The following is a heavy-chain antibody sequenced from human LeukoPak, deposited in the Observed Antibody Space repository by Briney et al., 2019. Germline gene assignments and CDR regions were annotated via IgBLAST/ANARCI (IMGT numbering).Heavy chain of an antibody. CDR3: ARAIVVVPAAIGNWFDP. D-gene: IGHD2-2*02. J-gene: IGHJ5*02. V-gene: IGHV4-59*01. Sequence: SETLSLTCTVSGGSISSYYWSWIRQPPGKGLEWIGDIYYSGSTNYNPALKSRVTISVDTSKNQFSLKLSSVTAADTAVYYCARAIVVVPAAIGNWFDPWGQGTLVTVSS. CDR1: GGSISSYY. CDR2: IYYSGST.